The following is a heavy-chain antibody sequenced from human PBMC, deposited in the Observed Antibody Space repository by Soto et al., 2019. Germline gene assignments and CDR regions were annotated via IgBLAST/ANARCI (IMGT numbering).Heavy chain of an antibody. Sequence: QVQLVESGGGVVQPGRSLRLSCAASGFTFSNYGRHWVRQAPGKGLEWLAVISNDGSNENYADSVKGRFTISRDNSKNMVYLQTNSLRAEDRAVYYCARYSSTTNYYYGMDVWGQGTTVTVSS. J-gene: IGHJ6*02. CDR3: ARYSSTTNYYYGMDV. D-gene: IGHD6-13*01. V-gene: IGHV3-30*03. CDR1: GFTFSNYG. CDR2: ISNDGSNE.